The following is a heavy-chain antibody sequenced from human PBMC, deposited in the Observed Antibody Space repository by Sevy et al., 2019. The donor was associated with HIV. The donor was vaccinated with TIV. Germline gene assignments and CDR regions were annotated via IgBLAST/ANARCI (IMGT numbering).Heavy chain of an antibody. CDR3: ARDIVVVPAATDNDAFDI. Sequence: ASVKVSCKASGYTFTSYGISWVRQAPGQGLEWMGWISAYNGNTNDAQKLQGRVTMTTDTSTSTAYMELRSLRSDDTAVYYCARDIVVVPAATDNDAFDIWGQGTMVTVSS. D-gene: IGHD2-2*01. CDR1: GYTFTSYG. V-gene: IGHV1-18*01. J-gene: IGHJ3*02. CDR2: ISAYNGNT.